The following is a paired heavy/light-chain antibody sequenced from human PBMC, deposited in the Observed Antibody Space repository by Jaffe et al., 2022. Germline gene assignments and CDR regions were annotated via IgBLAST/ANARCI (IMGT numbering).Light chain of an antibody. CDR1: QSLVHSNGNTY. CDR2: KVS. V-gene: IGKV2-30*02. Sequence: DVVMTQSPLYLPVTLGQPASISCRSSQSLVHSNGNTYLNWFHQRPGQSPRRLIYKVSNRDSGVPDRFSGSGSGTEFTLEISRVEAEDIGVYYCMQGTVLWTFGQGTKVEIK. J-gene: IGKJ1*01. CDR3: MQGTVLWT.
Heavy chain of an antibody. D-gene: IGHD2-21*01. J-gene: IGHJ4*02. CDR1: GFTFSTYG. CDR3: VKDSPGDRLKEDYFDS. CDR2: TRFDKGDK. V-gene: IGHV3-30*02. Sequence: QVQLVESGGGVVQPGGSLRLSCAASGFTFSTYGMHWVRQAPGKGLEWVAFTRFDKGDKYAESVKGRFTISRDNPQKTLYLQMTSLRPEDSALYFCVKDSPGDRLKEDYFDSWGQGTLVTVSS.